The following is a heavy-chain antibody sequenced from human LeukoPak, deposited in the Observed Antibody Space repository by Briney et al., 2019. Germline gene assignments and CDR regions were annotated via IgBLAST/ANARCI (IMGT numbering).Heavy chain of an antibody. V-gene: IGHV2-70*01. D-gene: IGHD2-15*01. CDR3: ARMGGGCYSDLYYFGY. CDR1: GFSLSTSGMC. Sequence: SGPTLVEPTQTLTLTCTFSGFSLSTSGMCVSWIRQPPGKALEWLALIDWDDDKYYSTSLKTRLTISKDTSKNQVVLTMTNMDPVDTATYYCARMGGGCYSDLYYFGYWGQGTLVTVSS. J-gene: IGHJ4*02. CDR2: IDWDDDK.